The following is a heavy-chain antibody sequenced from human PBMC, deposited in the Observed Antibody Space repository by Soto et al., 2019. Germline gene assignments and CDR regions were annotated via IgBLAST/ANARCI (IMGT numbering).Heavy chain of an antibody. J-gene: IGHJ5*02. CDR1: GYTFFTYD. CDR3: ARHHGPTTSENWFDP. CDR2: ISTYSGDT. Sequence: QVHLVQSGVEVKTPGASVKVSCQASGYTFFTYDISWVRQAPGQGLEWMGWISTYSGDTKYAQKFLCRVTMTTDPSTTTAYLELRSLRSDDTAVYYCARHHGPTTSENWFDPWGQGTLVTVSS. D-gene: IGHD5-12*01. V-gene: IGHV1-18*01.